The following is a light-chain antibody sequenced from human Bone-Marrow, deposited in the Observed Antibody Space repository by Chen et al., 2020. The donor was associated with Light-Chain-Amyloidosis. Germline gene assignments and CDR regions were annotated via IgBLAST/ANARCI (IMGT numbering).Light chain of an antibody. Sequence: QSALTQPASVSGSPGRSITISCTGTSSDVGGYNHVSWYQQHPGKAPKLMIYDVSNRPSGVSNLFSGSKSGNTASLTISGLQTEDEADYYCSSYTSSRTLVFGGGTKLTVL. CDR2: DVS. CDR1: SSDVGGYNH. CDR3: SSYTSSRTLV. J-gene: IGLJ2*01. V-gene: IGLV2-14*03.